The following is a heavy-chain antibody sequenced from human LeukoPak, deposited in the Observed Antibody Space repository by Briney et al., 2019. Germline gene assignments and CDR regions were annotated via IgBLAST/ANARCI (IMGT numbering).Heavy chain of an antibody. V-gene: IGHV1-18*01. D-gene: IGHD5-12*01. CDR1: GYTFTSYG. Sequence: ASVKVSCKASGYTFTSYGISWVRQAPGQGLEWMGWISAYNGNTNYAQKLQGRATMTTDTSTSTAYMELRSLRSDDTAVYYCAVFGVATIGNYYMDVWGKGTTVTVSS. CDR2: ISAYNGNT. J-gene: IGHJ6*03. CDR3: AVFGVATIGNYYMDV.